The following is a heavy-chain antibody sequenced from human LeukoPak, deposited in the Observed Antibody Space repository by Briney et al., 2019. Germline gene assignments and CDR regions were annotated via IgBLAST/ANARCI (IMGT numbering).Heavy chain of an antibody. CDR1: GYTLTELS. D-gene: IGHD6-19*01. CDR2: FDPEDGET. J-gene: IGHJ3*02. Sequence: ASVKVSCKVSGYTLTELSMHWVRQAPGKGLEWMGGFDPEDGETIYPQKFQGRVTMTEDTSTDTAYMELSSLRSEDTAVYYCATGPIAVAEDAFDIWGQGTMVTVSS. V-gene: IGHV1-24*01. CDR3: ATGPIAVAEDAFDI.